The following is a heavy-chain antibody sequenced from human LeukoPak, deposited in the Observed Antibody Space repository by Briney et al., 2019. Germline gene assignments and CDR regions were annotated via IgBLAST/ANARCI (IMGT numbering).Heavy chain of an antibody. V-gene: IGHV3-23*01. CDR1: GFHISSYP. Sequence: GGSLRLSWAASGFHISSYPMAWVRHAPGKGLEWVSAIDEGGYSAHYADSVKGRFTISRDTSKNTLYLRMSSMRAHDTAVYYCVRDHASCQVGSCYGDYWGQGALVTVSS. CDR3: VRDHASCQVGSCYGDY. D-gene: IGHD2-15*01. J-gene: IGHJ4*02. CDR2: IDEGGYSA.